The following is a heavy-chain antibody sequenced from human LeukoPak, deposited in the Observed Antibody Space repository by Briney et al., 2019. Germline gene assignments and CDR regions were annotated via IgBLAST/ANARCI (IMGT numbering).Heavy chain of an antibody. CDR1: GYSISSGYY. Sequence: SETLSLTCTVSGYSISSGYYWGWIRQPPGKGLEWIGSIYHSGSTYYNPSLKSRVTISVDTSKNQFSLKLSSVTAADTAVYYCARVYSGSYRDAFDIWGQGTMVTVSS. D-gene: IGHD1-26*01. CDR2: IYHSGST. J-gene: IGHJ3*02. V-gene: IGHV4-38-2*02. CDR3: ARVYSGSYRDAFDI.